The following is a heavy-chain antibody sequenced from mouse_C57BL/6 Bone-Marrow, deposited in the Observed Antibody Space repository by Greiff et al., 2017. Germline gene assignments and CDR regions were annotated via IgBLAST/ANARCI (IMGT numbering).Heavy chain of an antibody. D-gene: IGHD3-2*02. CDR2: IDPENGDT. CDR3: TTGQLRLLFAD. Sequence: EVQLQQSGAELVRPGASVKLSCTASGFNIKDDYMHWVKQRPEQGLEWIGWIDPENGDTEYASKFQGKATITADTSSNTAYLQLSSLTSEDTAVYYCTTGQLRLLFADWGQGTLVTVSA. J-gene: IGHJ3*01. CDR1: GFNIKDDY. V-gene: IGHV14-4*01.